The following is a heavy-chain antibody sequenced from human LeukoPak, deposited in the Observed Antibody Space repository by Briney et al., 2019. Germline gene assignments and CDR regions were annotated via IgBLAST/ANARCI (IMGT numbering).Heavy chain of an antibody. D-gene: IGHD3-10*01. J-gene: IGHJ4*02. CDR2: TYYRSKWYN. CDR3: ATSGPPPAGSGSYFYFDY. CDR1: GDSVSSNSAA. V-gene: IGHV6-1*01. Sequence: SQTLSLTCAISGDSVSSNSAAWNWVRQSPSRGLEWLGRTYYRSKWYNDYAVSVKSRITINPDTSKNQFSLQLNSVTPEDTAVYYCATSGPPPAGSGSYFYFDYWGQGTLVTVSS.